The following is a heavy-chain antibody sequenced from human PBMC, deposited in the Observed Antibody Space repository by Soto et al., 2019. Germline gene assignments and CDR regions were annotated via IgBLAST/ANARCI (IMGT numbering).Heavy chain of an antibody. CDR3: AKDNSPMATTYYFDY. Sequence: EVQLVASGGGLVQPGRSLRLSCAASGFTFDVYAMHWVRHAPGKGLEWVSGISCNSSSIGYAGSVKGRFTISRDNAKNALDLQMNSLRAEDTAFYYCAKDNSPMATTYYFDYWGQGTLVTVSS. J-gene: IGHJ4*02. CDR2: ISCNSSSI. CDR1: GFTFDVYA. V-gene: IGHV3-9*01. D-gene: IGHD5-18*01.